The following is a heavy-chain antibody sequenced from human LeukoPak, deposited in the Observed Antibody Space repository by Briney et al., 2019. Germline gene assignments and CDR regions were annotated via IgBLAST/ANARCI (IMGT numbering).Heavy chain of an antibody. Sequence: SETLSLTCTVSGGSISSYYWSWIRQPPGKGLEWIGYIYYSGSTNYNPSLKSRVTISVDTSKNQFSLKLSSVTAADTAVYYCARIHGGGWYYFDYWGQGTLVTASS. D-gene: IGHD6-19*01. CDR3: ARIHGGGWYYFDY. J-gene: IGHJ4*02. CDR1: GGSISSYY. CDR2: IYYSGST. V-gene: IGHV4-59*01.